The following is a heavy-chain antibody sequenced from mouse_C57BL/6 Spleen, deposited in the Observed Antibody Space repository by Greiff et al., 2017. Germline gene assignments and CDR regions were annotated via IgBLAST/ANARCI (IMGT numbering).Heavy chain of an antibody. J-gene: IGHJ1*03. CDR2: IDPSDSYT. Sequence: QVQLQQPGAELVMPGASVKLSCKASGYTFTSYWMHWVKQRPGQGLEWIGEIDPSDSYTNYNQKFKGKSTLTVDKSSSTAYMQLSRLTSEVSAVYYCARSNYGSSYWYFDVWGTGTTVTVSS. D-gene: IGHD1-1*01. CDR3: ARSNYGSSYWYFDV. V-gene: IGHV1-69*01. CDR1: GYTFTSYW.